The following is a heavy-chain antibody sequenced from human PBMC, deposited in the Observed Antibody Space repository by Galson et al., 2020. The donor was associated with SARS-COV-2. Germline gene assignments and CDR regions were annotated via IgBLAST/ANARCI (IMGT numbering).Heavy chain of an antibody. CDR3: ARLGCSSTSCTSMDV. V-gene: IGHV4-59*08. CDR2: LYYSGST. J-gene: IGHJ6*02. CDR1: GGSVSTYY. Sequence: ETSKTLSLTCTVSGGSVSTYYWTWIRQPPGKGLEWIGYLYYSGSTNYNPSLKSRVTISVDTSKNQFSLKLSSVTAADTAVYYCARLGCSSTSCTSMDVWGQGTPVTVSS. D-gene: IGHD2-2*01.